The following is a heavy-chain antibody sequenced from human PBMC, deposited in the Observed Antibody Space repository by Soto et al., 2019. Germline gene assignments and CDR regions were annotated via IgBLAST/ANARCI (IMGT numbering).Heavy chain of an antibody. Sequence: EVQLVASGGGLVQPGGSLRLSCAGSGFTFGFYSMNWVRQAPGKGLEWISYLSSGSRTIYYADSVKGRFTISRDNAKDVLYLQMRSLRAEDTAVYYCARDRGDYYLDYWGQGTLFTVSS. CDR1: GFTFGFYS. CDR3: ARDRGDYYLDY. J-gene: IGHJ4*02. D-gene: IGHD3-10*01. V-gene: IGHV3-48*01. CDR2: LSSGSRTI.